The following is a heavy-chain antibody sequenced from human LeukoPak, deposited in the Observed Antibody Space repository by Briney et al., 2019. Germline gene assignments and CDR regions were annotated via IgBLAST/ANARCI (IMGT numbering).Heavy chain of an antibody. CDR3: ARASGSYYLSSYYFDY. Sequence: GSSVKVSCKASGGTFSSYAISWVRQAPGQGLEWMGGIIPIFGTANYAQKFQGRVTITTDESTSTAYMELSSLRSEDTAVYYCARASGSYYLSSYYFDYWGQGTLVTVSS. D-gene: IGHD1-26*01. J-gene: IGHJ4*02. CDR2: IIPIFGTA. CDR1: GGTFSSYA. V-gene: IGHV1-69*05.